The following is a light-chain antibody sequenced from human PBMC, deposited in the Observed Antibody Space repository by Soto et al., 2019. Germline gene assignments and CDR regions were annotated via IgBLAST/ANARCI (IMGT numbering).Light chain of an antibody. V-gene: IGKV3-11*01. CDR2: DVS. J-gene: IGKJ2*01. CDR3: QQRTDWPPVYT. Sequence: EIVLTQSPVTLSLSPGERATLSCRASQSVSSFLAWYQHKPGQPPRLLIYDVSNRAAGIPARFSGIGSGTDFTLNICSLEPEDFSVYYCQQRTDWPPVYTFGQGTKLEIK. CDR1: QSVSSF.